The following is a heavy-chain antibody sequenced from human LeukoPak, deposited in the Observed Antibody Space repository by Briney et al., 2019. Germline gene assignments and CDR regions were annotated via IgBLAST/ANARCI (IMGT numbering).Heavy chain of an antibody. D-gene: IGHD1-14*01. CDR1: GFTFSSYG. Sequence: GGSLRLSCAASGFTFSSYGMHWVRQAPGKGLEWVAFIRYDGSNKYYADSVKGRFTISRDNSKNTLYLQMNSLRAEDTAVYYCAKDGDIEPYYYYYYYPDVWGKGTTVTVSS. CDR3: AKDGDIEPYYYYYYYPDV. V-gene: IGHV3-30*02. CDR2: IRYDGSNK. J-gene: IGHJ6*03.